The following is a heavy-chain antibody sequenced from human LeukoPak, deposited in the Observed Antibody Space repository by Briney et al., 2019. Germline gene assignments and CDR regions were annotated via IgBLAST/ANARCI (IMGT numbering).Heavy chain of an antibody. CDR1: GFTFSSYS. J-gene: IGHJ4*02. V-gene: IGHV3-21*01. D-gene: IGHD3-9*01. CDR3: ARAQYYDILTGYSAADY. Sequence: GGSLRLSCAASGFTFSSYSMTWVRQAPGKGLEWVSSISSSSSYIYYADSVKGRFTISRDNAKNSLYLQMNSLRAEDTAVYYCARAQYYDILTGYSAADYWGQGTLVTVSS. CDR2: ISSSSSYI.